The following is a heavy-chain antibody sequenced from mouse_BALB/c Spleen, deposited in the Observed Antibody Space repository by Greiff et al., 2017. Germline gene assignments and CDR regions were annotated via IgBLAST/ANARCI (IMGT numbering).Heavy chain of an antibody. D-gene: IGHD2-2*01. Sequence: VQLQQSGAELVKPGASVKLSCKASGYTFTSYYMYWVKQRPGQGLEWIGEINPSNGGTNFNEKFKSKATLTVDKSSSTAYMQLSSLTSEDSAVYYCTRGGYGWYFDVWGAGTTVTVSS. CDR2: INPSNGGT. CDR1: GYTFTSYY. J-gene: IGHJ1*01. V-gene: IGHV1S81*02. CDR3: TRGGYGWYFDV.